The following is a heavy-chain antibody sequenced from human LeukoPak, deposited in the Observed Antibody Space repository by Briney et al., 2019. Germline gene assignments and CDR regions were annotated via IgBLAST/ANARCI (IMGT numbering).Heavy chain of an antibody. V-gene: IGHV4-61*02. CDR3: AREAYYYDSSGYYDLDY. Sequence: SETLSLTCTVSGGSISSGSYYWSWIRQPAGKGLEWIGRIYTSGSTNYNPSLKSRVTISVDTSKNQFSLKLSSVTAADTAVYYCAREAYYYDSSGYYDLDYWGQGTLVTVSS. CDR2: IYTSGST. CDR1: GGSISSGSYY. J-gene: IGHJ4*02. D-gene: IGHD3-22*01.